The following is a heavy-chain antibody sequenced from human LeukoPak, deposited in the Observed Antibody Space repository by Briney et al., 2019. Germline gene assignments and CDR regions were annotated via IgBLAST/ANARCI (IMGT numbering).Heavy chain of an antibody. CDR1: GGSISSGSYY. Sequence: SETLSLTCTVSGGSISSGSYYWSWIRQPAGKGLEWIGRIYTSGSTNYNPSLKSRITISVDTSKNQFSLKLSSVTAADTAVYYCASRGGAYWGQGTLVTVSS. D-gene: IGHD3-10*01. J-gene: IGHJ4*02. CDR2: IYTSGST. V-gene: IGHV4-61*02. CDR3: ASRGGAY.